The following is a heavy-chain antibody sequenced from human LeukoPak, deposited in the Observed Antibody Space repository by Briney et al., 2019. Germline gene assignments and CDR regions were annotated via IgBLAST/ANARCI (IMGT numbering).Heavy chain of an antibody. CDR3: ARTPPKGDIDS. CDR2: IVVGSGNT. Sequence: SVKVSCKASGFTFSNSAVQWVRQTRGQGLEWIGWIVVGSGNTNYAQKFQERVTITRDMSTSTAYMELSSLTFEDTAVYYCARTPPKGDIDSWGQGTLVTVSS. D-gene: IGHD2-21*02. CDR1: GFTFSNSA. V-gene: IGHV1-58*01. J-gene: IGHJ4*02.